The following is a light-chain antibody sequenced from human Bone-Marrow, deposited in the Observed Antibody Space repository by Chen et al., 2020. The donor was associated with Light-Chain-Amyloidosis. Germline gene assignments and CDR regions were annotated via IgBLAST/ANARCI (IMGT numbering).Light chain of an antibody. Sequence: QSALTQPASVFGSPGQSITISCTGTSSDVGSYNLVSWYQQHPGKAPKLMIYEFSKRPTGVYKRFSGSKSGNTDSLTISGLQAEDEADYYCCSYAGSSTPVVFGGGTKLTVL. V-gene: IGLV2-23*02. J-gene: IGLJ2*01. CDR1: SSDVGSYNL. CDR3: CSYAGSSTPVV. CDR2: EFS.